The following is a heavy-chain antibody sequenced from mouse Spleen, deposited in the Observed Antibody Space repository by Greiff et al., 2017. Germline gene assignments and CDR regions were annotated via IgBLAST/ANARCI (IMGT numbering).Heavy chain of an antibody. Sequence: QVQLQQSGAELVKPGASVKLSCKASGYTFTSYTMHWVKQRPGQGLEWIGYINPSSGYTKYNQKFKDKATLTADKSSSTAYMQLSSLTSEDSAVYYCARETVVADYWGQGTTLTVSS. D-gene: IGHD1-1*01. CDR3: ARETVVADY. V-gene: IGHV1S26*01. CDR1: GYTFTSYT. CDR2: INPSSGYT. J-gene: IGHJ2*01.